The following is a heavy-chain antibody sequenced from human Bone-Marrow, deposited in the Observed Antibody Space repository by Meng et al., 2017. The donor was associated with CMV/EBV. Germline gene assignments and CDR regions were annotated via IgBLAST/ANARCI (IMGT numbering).Heavy chain of an antibody. CDR3: ARYRGKLVGAPVV. CDR1: GFTVSSYS. D-gene: IGHD1-26*01. CDR2: ISSISSYI. Sequence: GGSLSLSCAASGFTVSSYSMNWVRQAPGKGLEWVSSISSISSYIYYADSVKGRFTISRDNAKNSLYLQMNSLRAEDTAVYYCARYRGKLVGAPVVWGQGTLVTVSS. J-gene: IGHJ4*02. V-gene: IGHV3-21*01.